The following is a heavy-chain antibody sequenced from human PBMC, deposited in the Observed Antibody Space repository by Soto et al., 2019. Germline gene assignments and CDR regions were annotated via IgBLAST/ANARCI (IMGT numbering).Heavy chain of an antibody. CDR1: GVSIKTDNW. J-gene: IGHJ4*02. CDR2: IYHSGSA. CDR3: ARADSVLIEKGFDV. D-gene: IGHD2-21*01. Sequence: SETLSLTCDFSGVSIKTDNWWTWVRESPGKGLEWIGEIYHSGSALYNPSLNNRLTISIDKSKKQFSLTLTSVTAADTALYFCARADSVLIEKGFDVWGQGIHVTVSS. V-gene: IGHV4-4*02.